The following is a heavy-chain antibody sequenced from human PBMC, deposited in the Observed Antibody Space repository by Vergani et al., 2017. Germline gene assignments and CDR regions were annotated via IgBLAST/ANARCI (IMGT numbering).Heavy chain of an antibody. J-gene: IGHJ6*03. CDR2: IYTSGST. D-gene: IGHD2-21*01. V-gene: IGHV4-59*10. CDR3: ARDSRYYYYYYMDV. CDR1: GGSFSGYY. Sequence: QVQLQQWGAGLLKPSETLSLTCAVYGGSFSGYYWSWIRQPAGKGLEWIGRIYTSGSTNYNPSLKSRVTMSVDTSKNQFSLKLSSVTAADTAVYYCARDSRYYYYYYMDVWGKGTTVTVSS.